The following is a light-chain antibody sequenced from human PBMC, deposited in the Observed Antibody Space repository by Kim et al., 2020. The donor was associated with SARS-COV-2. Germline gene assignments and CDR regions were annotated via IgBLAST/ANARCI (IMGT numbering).Light chain of an antibody. CDR2: GKN. Sequence: ALRQTVTITSQGAILRSFYATCYHHKPGQAPIVVIYGKNNRPSGFPDRFSGSSSVNTASLSITGTQAVDESDYFCNSRYRNDNVLFGGGTQLTVL. CDR3: NSRYRNDNVL. J-gene: IGLJ2*01. CDR1: ILRSFY. V-gene: IGLV3-19*01.